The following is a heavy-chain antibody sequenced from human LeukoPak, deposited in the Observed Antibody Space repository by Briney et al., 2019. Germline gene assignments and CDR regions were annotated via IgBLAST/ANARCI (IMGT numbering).Heavy chain of an antibody. CDR1: GGSISSSY. CDR2: IYYSGDT. J-gene: IGHJ4*02. V-gene: IGHV4-59*01. CDR3: TGGPSGSYGQTLY. D-gene: IGHD1-26*01. Sequence: KSSETLSLTCAVSGGSISSSYSSWIRQLPGNGLEWIGYIYYSGDTNYNPSLESRVTISVDTSKNQFSLELTSLTAADTAMYYCTGGPSGSYGQTLYWGQGTLVTVSS.